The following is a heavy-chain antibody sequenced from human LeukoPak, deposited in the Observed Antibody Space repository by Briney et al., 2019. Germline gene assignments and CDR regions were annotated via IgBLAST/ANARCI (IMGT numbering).Heavy chain of an antibody. CDR3: ARGLGYYDFWSGYYYFDY. D-gene: IGHD3-3*01. J-gene: IGHJ4*02. CDR1: GGSIGSYY. Sequence: SETLSLTCTVSGGSIGSYYWSWIRQPPGKGLEWIGYIYYSGSTNYNPSLKSRVTISVDTSKNQFSLKLSSVTAADTAVYYCARGLGYYDFWSGYYYFDYWSQGTLVTVSS. CDR2: IYYSGST. V-gene: IGHV4-59*01.